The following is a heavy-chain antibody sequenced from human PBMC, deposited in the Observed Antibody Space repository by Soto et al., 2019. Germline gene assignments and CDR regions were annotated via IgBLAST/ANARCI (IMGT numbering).Heavy chain of an antibody. CDR3: ASDPSTLTRPYGIDV. V-gene: IGHV3-33*01. Sequence: GGSLRLSCAAPGFTFSSYCMHLVRLAPGKGLECVSVIWYDGSNNYYAESVKGRFTISRDNAKNTLYLQMNSLRAEDTAVYYCASDPSTLTRPYGIDVSGQGTTVTVSS. CDR2: IWYDGSNN. D-gene: IGHD4-4*01. CDR1: GFTFSSYC. J-gene: IGHJ6*02.